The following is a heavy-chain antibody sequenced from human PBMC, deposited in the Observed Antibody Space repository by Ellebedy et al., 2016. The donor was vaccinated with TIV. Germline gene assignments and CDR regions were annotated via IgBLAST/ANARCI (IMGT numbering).Heavy chain of an antibody. CDR2: INPSGGST. CDR1: GYTFTSYY. CDR3: ARAHYGSGSYSHFDY. Sequence: AASVKVSCKASGYTFTSYYIHWVRQAPGQGLEWMGIINPSGGSTRYAQKLQGRVTMTRDTSTSTVYVELSSLRSEDTAVYYCARAHYGSGSYSHFDYWGQGTLVTVSS. J-gene: IGHJ4*02. D-gene: IGHD3-10*01. V-gene: IGHV1-46*01.